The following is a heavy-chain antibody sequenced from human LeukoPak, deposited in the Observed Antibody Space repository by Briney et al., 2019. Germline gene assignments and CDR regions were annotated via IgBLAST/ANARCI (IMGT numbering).Heavy chain of an antibody. D-gene: IGHD1-26*01. CDR2: IYYSGST. V-gene: IGHV4-59*01. CDR1: GGSISNYY. Sequence: PSETLSLTSTVSGGSISNYYWSWIRPPPGKGMEWIGYIYYSGSTNYNPSLKSRVTISVDTSKNQFSLKLSSVTAADTAVYYCARVGGTNYYYYGMDVWGQGTTVTVSS. J-gene: IGHJ6*02. CDR3: ARVGGTNYYYYGMDV.